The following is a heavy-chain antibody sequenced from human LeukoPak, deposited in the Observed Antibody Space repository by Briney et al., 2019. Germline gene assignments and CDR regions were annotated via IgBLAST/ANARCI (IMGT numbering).Heavy chain of an antibody. CDR1: GGSISSSSYY. D-gene: IGHD3-10*01. V-gene: IGHV4-39*01. CDR2: IYYSGST. Sequence: PSETLSLTCTVSGGSISSSSYYWGWIRQPPGKGLEWIGSIYYSGSTYYNPSLKSRVTIPVDTSKNQFSLKLSSVTAADTAVYYCARHGAQYYYGSGRPNWFDPWGQGTLVTVSS. CDR3: ARHGAQYYYGSGRPNWFDP. J-gene: IGHJ5*02.